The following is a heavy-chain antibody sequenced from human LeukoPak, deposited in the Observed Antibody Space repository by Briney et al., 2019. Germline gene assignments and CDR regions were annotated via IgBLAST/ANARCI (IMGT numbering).Heavy chain of an antibody. V-gene: IGHV3-33*06. J-gene: IGHJ4*02. CDR1: GFTFSSYG. CDR3: AKDLGFEYSSPGDY. CDR2: IWYDGSNK. Sequence: GGSQRLSCAASGFTFSSYGMHWVRQAPGKGLEWVAVIWYDGSNKYYADSVKGRFTISRDNSKNTLYLQMNSLRAEDTAVYYCAKDLGFEYSSPGDYWGQGTLVTVSS. D-gene: IGHD6-6*01.